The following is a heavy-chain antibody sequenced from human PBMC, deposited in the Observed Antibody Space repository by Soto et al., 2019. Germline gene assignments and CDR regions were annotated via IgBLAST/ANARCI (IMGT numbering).Heavy chain of an antibody. V-gene: IGHV3-49*04. CDR3: TRVGATTSRDAFDI. Sequence: GGSLRLSCTASGFTFGDYAMSWVRQAPGKGLEWVGFIRSKAYGGTTEYAASVKGRFTISRDDSKSIAYLQMSSLKTEDTAVYYCTRVGATTSRDAFDIWGQGTMVTVSS. D-gene: IGHD1-26*01. J-gene: IGHJ3*02. CDR2: IRSKAYGGTT. CDR1: GFTFGDYA.